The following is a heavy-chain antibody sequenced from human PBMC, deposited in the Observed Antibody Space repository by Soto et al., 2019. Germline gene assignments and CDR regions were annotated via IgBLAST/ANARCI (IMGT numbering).Heavy chain of an antibody. Sequence: SETLSPTCTVSGDSMTSSVWWTWVRQPPGKGLEWIGEVFHTGNTNYNPSLKSRVTMSVDKSTNEFSLKVTSVTAADTAIYYCARKAWVRFDYWGQGALVTVSS. V-gene: IGHV4-4*02. CDR3: ARKAWVRFDY. CDR1: GDSMTSSVW. J-gene: IGHJ4*02. D-gene: IGHD7-27*01. CDR2: VFHTGNT.